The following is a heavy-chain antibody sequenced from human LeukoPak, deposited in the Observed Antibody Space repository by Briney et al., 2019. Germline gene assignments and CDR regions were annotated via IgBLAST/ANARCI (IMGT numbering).Heavy chain of an antibody. CDR1: GFTFSSYA. V-gene: IGHV3-30-3*01. CDR3: ARVGIAARRGWFDP. CDR2: ISYDGSNK. J-gene: IGHJ5*02. D-gene: IGHD6-6*01. Sequence: SGGSLRLSCAASGFTFSSYAMHWVRQAPGKGLEWVAVISYDGSNKYYADSVKGRFTISRDNSKNTLYLQMNSLRAEDTAVYYCARVGIAARRGWFDPWGQGTLVTVSS.